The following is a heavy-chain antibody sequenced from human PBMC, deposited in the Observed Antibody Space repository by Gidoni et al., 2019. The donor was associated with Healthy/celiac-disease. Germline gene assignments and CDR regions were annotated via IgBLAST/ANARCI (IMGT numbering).Heavy chain of an antibody. CDR3: AKAGEERWSGDKDGMDV. CDR1: GFTFDDYA. CDR2: ISWNSGSI. D-gene: IGHD3-10*01. J-gene: IGHJ6*02. Sequence: EVQLVESGVGLVQPGRSLRLSCAASGFTFDDYAMHWVRQAPGKGLGWVSGISWNSGSIGYADSVKGRFTISRDNAKNSLYLQMNSLRAEDTALYYCAKAGEERWSGDKDGMDVWGQGTTVTVSS. V-gene: IGHV3-9*01.